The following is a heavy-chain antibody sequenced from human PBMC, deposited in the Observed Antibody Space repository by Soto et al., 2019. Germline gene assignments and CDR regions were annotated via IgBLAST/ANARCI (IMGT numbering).Heavy chain of an antibody. CDR3: ARCSSSWLGDEFDY. Sequence: EVQLVESGGGLIQPGWSLRLSCAASGFTVSSSYMSWVRQAPGKGLEWVSVISSGGSTYYADSVKGRFTISRDYSENTLYLQMNSLSAEGTGVYYCARCSSSWLGDEFDYWGQGTLVTVSS. V-gene: IGHV3-53*01. J-gene: IGHJ4*02. CDR2: ISSGGST. CDR1: GFTVSSSY. D-gene: IGHD6-13*01.